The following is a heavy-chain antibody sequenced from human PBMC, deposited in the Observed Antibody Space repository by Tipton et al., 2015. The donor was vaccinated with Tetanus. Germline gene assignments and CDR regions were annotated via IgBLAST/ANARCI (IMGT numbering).Heavy chain of an antibody. Sequence: LSLTCTVSGGSISSPNYYWGWIRQPPGKGMEWIGYFFYSGSTNYNPSLKSRVSMAVGTSKNQFSLQLRSVTAADTAVYYCARGDGYHYYYHMDVWGRGTTVTVSS. CDR1: GGSISSPNYY. D-gene: IGHD1-26*01. V-gene: IGHV4-39*07. CDR3: ARGDGYHYYYHMDV. CDR2: FFYSGST. J-gene: IGHJ6*04.